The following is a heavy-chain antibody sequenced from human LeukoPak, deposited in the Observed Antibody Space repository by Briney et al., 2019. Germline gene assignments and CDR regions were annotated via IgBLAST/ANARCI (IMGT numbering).Heavy chain of an antibody. D-gene: IGHD1-7*01. CDR3: AIQAQDGTDNWFDP. CDR2: IYTSGIT. Sequence: SETLPLTCTVSGGSISGLWCSWIRQPPGKGLEWIGSIYTSGITNYNPSLKSRVTISIDTSKNHFSLTLSSVTATDTAVYYCAIQAQDGTDNWFDPWGPGALVTVSS. V-gene: IGHV4-4*09. J-gene: IGHJ5*02. CDR1: GGSISGLW.